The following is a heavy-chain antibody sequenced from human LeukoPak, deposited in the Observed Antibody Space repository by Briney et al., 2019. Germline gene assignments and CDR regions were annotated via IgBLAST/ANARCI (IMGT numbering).Heavy chain of an antibody. D-gene: IGHD1-1*01. CDR3: AKDQSDWNDWPYGMDV. Sequence: PGGSLRLSCAASGFTFSSYGMHWVRQAPGKGLEWVAVISYDGSNKYYADSVKGRFTISRDNSKNTLYLQMNSLRAEDPAVYYCAKDQSDWNDWPYGMDVWGQGTTVTVSS. J-gene: IGHJ6*02. CDR1: GFTFSSYG. V-gene: IGHV3-30*18. CDR2: ISYDGSNK.